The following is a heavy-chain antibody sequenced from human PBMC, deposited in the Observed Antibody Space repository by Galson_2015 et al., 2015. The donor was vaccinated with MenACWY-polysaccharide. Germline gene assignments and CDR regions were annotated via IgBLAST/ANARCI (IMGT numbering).Heavy chain of an antibody. CDR1: GFTFPNYD. Sequence: SLRLACTAAGFTFPNYDMNWVRQAPGMGLEGVSFIISRTTSIYYADSVKRRFSISTDNAKNSLYLQMNSLRDEYTAVYYCTEGCHGDYWGQGALVTVSS. J-gene: IGHJ4*02. V-gene: IGHV3-48*02. CDR2: IISRTTSI. CDR3: TEGCHGDY.